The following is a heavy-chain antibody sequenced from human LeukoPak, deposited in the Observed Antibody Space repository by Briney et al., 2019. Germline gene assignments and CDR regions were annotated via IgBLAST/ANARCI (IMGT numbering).Heavy chain of an antibody. J-gene: IGHJ4*02. D-gene: IGHD2-15*01. CDR1: GASITNSDW. Sequence: SETLSLTCSVSGASITNSDWWTWFRQPPGEGLEWIGEIYHGGTTKYNPSLKSRVTISVDKSKNQFSLKLSSVSAADTAVYYCARVRCSEGKCNFFDYWGQGTLVTVSS. CDR3: ARVRCSEGKCNFFDY. CDR2: IYHGGTT. V-gene: IGHV4-4*02.